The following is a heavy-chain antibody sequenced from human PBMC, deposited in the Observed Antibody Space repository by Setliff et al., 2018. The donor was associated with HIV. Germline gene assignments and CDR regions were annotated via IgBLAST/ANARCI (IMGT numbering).Heavy chain of an antibody. D-gene: IGHD6-13*01. CDR1: GYTLTELS. Sequence: ASVKVSCKISGYTLTELSIHWVRQAPGKGLEWMANFDPEDGETSYAQKFQGRLTMTEDTSTDTAYMELSSLRSDDTAMYYCATDPGYSSTWYSESFQHWGQGTEVTVSS. CDR2: FDPEDGET. J-gene: IGHJ1*01. CDR3: ATDPGYSSTWYSESFQH. V-gene: IGHV1-24*01.